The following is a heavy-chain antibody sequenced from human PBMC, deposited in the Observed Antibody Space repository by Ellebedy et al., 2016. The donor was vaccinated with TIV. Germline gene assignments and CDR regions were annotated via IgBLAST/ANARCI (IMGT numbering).Heavy chain of an antibody. J-gene: IGHJ3*02. CDR2: IYYSGST. Sequence: SETLSLXCTVSGGSISSGGYYWSWIRQHPGKGLEWIGYIYYSGSTYYNPSLKSRVTISVDTSKNQFSLKLSSVTAADTAVYYCAIGDHKDAFDIWGQGTMVTVSS. CDR3: AIGDHKDAFDI. D-gene: IGHD4-17*01. V-gene: IGHV4-31*03. CDR1: GGSISSGGYY.